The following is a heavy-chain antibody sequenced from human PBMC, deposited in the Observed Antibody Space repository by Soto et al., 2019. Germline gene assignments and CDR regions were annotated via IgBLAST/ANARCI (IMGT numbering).Heavy chain of an antibody. CDR3: AKELHSSSGWSQVIY. Sequence: EVQLLESGGGLVQPGGSLRLSCAASGFTFSSYAMSWVRQAPGKGLEWVSALSGSGVSTYYADSVKGRFTITRDNSKNTLYLQMNSLRAEDTAVYYCAKELHSSSGWSQVIYWGQGTLVTVSS. V-gene: IGHV3-23*01. D-gene: IGHD6-19*01. J-gene: IGHJ4*02. CDR2: LSGSGVST. CDR1: GFTFSSYA.